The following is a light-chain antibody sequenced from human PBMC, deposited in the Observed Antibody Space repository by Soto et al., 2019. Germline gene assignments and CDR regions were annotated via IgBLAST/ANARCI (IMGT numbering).Light chain of an antibody. Sequence: QSVLTQPASVSGSPGQSITISCTGTSSDVGGYKYVYWYQQHPGKAPKLMIYDVSNRPSGVSNRFSGSKSGNTASLTSSGLQAEDEADYYCSSYTSSSTMVFGGGTKLTVL. V-gene: IGLV2-14*01. CDR1: SSDVGGYKY. CDR2: DVS. CDR3: SSYTSSSTMV. J-gene: IGLJ2*01.